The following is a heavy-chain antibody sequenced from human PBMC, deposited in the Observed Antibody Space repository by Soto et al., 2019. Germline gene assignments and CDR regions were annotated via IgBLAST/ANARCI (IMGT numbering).Heavy chain of an antibody. V-gene: IGHV1-3*01. D-gene: IGHD1-20*01. CDR2: INAGNGNT. CDR3: ARQYNWNPFFYYYGMDV. J-gene: IGHJ6*02. Sequence: ASVKVSCKASGYTFTSYAMHWVRQAPGQRLEWMGWINAGNGNTKYSQKFQGRVTITRDTSASTAYMELSSLRSEDTAVYYCARQYNWNPFFYYYGMDVWRQGTTVTVSS. CDR1: GYTFTSYA.